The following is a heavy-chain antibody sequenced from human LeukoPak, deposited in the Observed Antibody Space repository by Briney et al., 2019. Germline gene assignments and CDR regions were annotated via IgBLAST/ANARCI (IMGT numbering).Heavy chain of an antibody. CDR1: GGSFSGYY. CDR3: ARGLLIAAAENYYYMDV. Sequence: SETLSLTCAVYGGSFSGYYWSWIRQPPGKGLEWIGYIYYSGSTNYNPSLKSRVTISVDTSKNQFSLKLSSVTAADTAVYYCARGLLIAAAENYYYMDVWGKGTTVTVSS. CDR2: IYYSGST. V-gene: IGHV4-59*01. D-gene: IGHD6-13*01. J-gene: IGHJ6*03.